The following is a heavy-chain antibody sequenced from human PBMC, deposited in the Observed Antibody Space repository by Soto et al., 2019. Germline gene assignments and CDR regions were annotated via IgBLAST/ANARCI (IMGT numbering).Heavy chain of an antibody. V-gene: IGHV3-30*03. CDR3: ARDKGYCSGGSCYGDAFDI. D-gene: IGHD2-15*01. J-gene: IGHJ3*02. CDR1: GFTFSSYG. CDR2: ISYDGSNK. Sequence: GGSLRLSCAASGFTFSSYGMHWVRQAPGKGLEWVAVISYDGSNKYYADSVKGRFTISRDNAKNSLYLQMNSLRAEDTAVYYCARDKGYCSGGSCYGDAFDIWGQGTMVTVSS.